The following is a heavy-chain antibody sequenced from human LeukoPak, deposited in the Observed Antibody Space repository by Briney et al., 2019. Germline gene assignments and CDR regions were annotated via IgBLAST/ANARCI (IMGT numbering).Heavy chain of an antibody. V-gene: IGHV4-30-2*01. Sequence: SQTLSLTCAVSGGSISSGGYSWSWIRQPPGKGLEWIGYIYHSGSTYYNPSLKSRVTISVDRSKNQFSLKLSSVTAADTAVYYCARYYVWGSYRIFDYWGQGTLVAVSS. J-gene: IGHJ4*02. D-gene: IGHD3-16*02. CDR2: IYHSGST. CDR1: GGSISSGGYS. CDR3: ARYYVWGSYRIFDY.